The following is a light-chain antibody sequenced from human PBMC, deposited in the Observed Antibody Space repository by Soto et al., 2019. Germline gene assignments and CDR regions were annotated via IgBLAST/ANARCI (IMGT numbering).Light chain of an antibody. V-gene: IGLV2-14*01. CDR3: SSYTTNITPVV. CDR1: SGDIGGYNY. CDR2: EVT. Sequence: QSVLTQPASVSGSPGQSITISCTGTSGDIGGYNYDSWYQQHPGKAPKLLISEVTNRPSGVSNRFSGSKSGNTASLTISGLQAEDEADYYCSSYTTNITPVVFGGGTKLTVL. J-gene: IGLJ2*01.